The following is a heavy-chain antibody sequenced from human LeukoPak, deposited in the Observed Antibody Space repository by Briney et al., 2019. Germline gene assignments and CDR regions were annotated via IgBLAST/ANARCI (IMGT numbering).Heavy chain of an antibody. J-gene: IGHJ4*02. Sequence: GGALRLSCAASGFTLTIYSTDLVLNAPGEGVGCVSFASYDGSNKYYADSVKGRFTISRDNSKNKLYLQMNSRRGEDTAVYYCARGDATPVAWGQGTLVTVSS. CDR1: GFTLTIYS. V-gene: IGHV3-30-3*01. D-gene: IGHD6-19*01. CDR3: ARGDATPVA. CDR2: ASYDGSNK.